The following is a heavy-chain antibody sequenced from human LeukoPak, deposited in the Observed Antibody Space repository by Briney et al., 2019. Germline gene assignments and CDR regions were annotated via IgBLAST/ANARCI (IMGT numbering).Heavy chain of an antibody. CDR1: GFIFSSSA. Sequence: GGSLRLSCSASGFIFSSSAMHWVRQAPGKGLEYVSAISDSGGSTYYADSVKGRFTISRDNSKNTLHLQMSSLRAEDTAVYYCVKATTGTTKGWFDPWGQGTLATVSS. J-gene: IGHJ5*02. CDR2: ISDSGGST. V-gene: IGHV3-64D*06. D-gene: IGHD1-1*01. CDR3: VKATTGTTKGWFDP.